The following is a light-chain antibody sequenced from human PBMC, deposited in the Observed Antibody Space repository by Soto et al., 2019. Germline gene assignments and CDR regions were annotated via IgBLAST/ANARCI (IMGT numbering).Light chain of an antibody. CDR3: QVCDSSSDHVI. Sequence: SYELTQPPSVSVAPGQTTSITCGGNNIGRKNVHWYHQKPGQAPVLVIYYDSDRPSGIPERFSGSNSGNTATLTISRVEAGDEADYYCQVCDSSSDHVIFGGGTKVTVL. CDR1: NIGRKN. J-gene: IGLJ2*01. V-gene: IGLV3-21*04. CDR2: YDS.